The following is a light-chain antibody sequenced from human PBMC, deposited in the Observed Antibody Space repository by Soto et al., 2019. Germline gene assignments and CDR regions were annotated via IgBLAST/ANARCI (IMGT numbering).Light chain of an antibody. CDR1: NSNIGSKY. J-gene: IGLJ2*01. V-gene: IGLV1-47*01. CDR3: AAWDNSLVGGPA. Sequence: QSVLTQPPSASGTPGQRVTISCSGSNSNIGSKYVYWYQQLPGTAPKLLLYRNNQRPSGVPDRFSGSKSGTSASLAISSLRSEDEADYYCAAWDNSLVGGPAFGGGT. CDR2: RNN.